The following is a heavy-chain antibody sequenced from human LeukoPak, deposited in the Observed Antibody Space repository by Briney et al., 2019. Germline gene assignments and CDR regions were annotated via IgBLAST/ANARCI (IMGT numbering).Heavy chain of an antibody. J-gene: IGHJ5*02. CDR1: GGSISSSSYY. D-gene: IGHD6-6*01. CDR3: ARHWVTSSSTNWFDP. Sequence: SETLSLTCTVSGGSISSSSYYWGWIRQPPGKGLEWICSIYYSGSTYCNPSLKSRVTISVDTSKNQFSLKLSSLTAADTAVYYCARHWVTSSSTNWFDPWGQGALVTVSS. CDR2: IYYSGST. V-gene: IGHV4-39*01.